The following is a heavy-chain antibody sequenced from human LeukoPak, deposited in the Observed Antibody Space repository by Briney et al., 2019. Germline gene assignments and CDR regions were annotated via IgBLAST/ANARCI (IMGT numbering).Heavy chain of an antibody. D-gene: IGHD6-19*01. V-gene: IGHV3-23*01. J-gene: IGHJ4*02. Sequence: SGGSLRLSCAASGFTFSSYAMSWVRQAPGKGLEWVSAISGSGGRRYYADSVEGRFSISRDNSKNTLYLQMNSLRAEDTAVYYCAKDRWDSGWYGDYWGQGTLVTVSS. CDR3: AKDRWDSGWYGDY. CDR1: GFTFSSYA. CDR2: ISGSGGRR.